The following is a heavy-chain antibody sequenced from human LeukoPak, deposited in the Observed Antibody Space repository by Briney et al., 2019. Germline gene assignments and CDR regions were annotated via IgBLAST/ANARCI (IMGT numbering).Heavy chain of an antibody. D-gene: IGHD2-15*01. V-gene: IGHV1-18*01. CDR2: ISAYNGNT. CDR1: GYTFTSYG. Sequence: ASVKVSCKASGYTFTSYGISWVRQAPGQGLEWMGWISAYNGNTNYAQKLQGRVTITRDMSLRTAYIELSSLRSEDSAVYYWARWGEDIVVVVAAWAPFDWGQGTLVTVSS. J-gene: IGHJ4*02. CDR3: ARWGEDIVVVVAAWAPFD.